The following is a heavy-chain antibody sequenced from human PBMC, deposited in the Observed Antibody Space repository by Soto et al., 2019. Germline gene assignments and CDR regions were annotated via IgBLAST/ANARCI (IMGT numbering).Heavy chain of an antibody. CDR1: GCKSVDYA. D-gene: IGHD1-1*01. Sequence: GGSLRPSCTASGCKSVDYAMGWVRKAPGKGLEGVAAISGTGARTFYDDPVKGRFTISRDNSRSTLYLQMNGLRAEDTAVYYCARVISSRNEYFDYWGQGTVVTVSS. J-gene: IGHJ4*02. V-gene: IGHV3-23*01. CDR3: ARVISSRNEYFDY. CDR2: ISGTGART.